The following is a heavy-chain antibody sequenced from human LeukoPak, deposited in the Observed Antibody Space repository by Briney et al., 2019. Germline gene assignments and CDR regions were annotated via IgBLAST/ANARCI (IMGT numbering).Heavy chain of an antibody. Sequence: GASVKVSCKASGYTFTSYSFSWVRQAPGQGLEWMGWMNPNSGNTGYAQKFQGRVTITRNTSISTAYMELSSLRSEDTAIYYCARADGSSSIDYYHLDVWGKGTTVTVSS. D-gene: IGHD6-6*01. CDR2: MNPNSGNT. CDR1: GYTFTSYS. J-gene: IGHJ6*03. V-gene: IGHV1-8*03. CDR3: ARADGSSSIDYYHLDV.